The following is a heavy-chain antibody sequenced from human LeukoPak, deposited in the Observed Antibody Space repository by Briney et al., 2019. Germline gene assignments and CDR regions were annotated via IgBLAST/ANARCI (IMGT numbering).Heavy chain of an antibody. CDR1: GFTVSSDY. J-gene: IGHJ4*02. V-gene: IGHV3-66*02. Sequence: GGSLRLSCAASGFTVSSDYMTWVRQALGKGVEWVSVIFGAGSTYYADSVKGRFTISRDLSRNTLYLQMNSLRAEDTAVYFCARGDREMPLPNYYFDSWGQGTLVTVSS. CDR3: ARGDREMPLPNYYFDS. D-gene: IGHD5-24*01. CDR2: IFGAGST.